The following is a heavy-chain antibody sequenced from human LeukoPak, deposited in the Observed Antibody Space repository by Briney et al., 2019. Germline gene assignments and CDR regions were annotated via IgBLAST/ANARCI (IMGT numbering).Heavy chain of an antibody. V-gene: IGHV1-69*04. CDR3: AREYKESNWNDGGAFDI. Sequence: GASVKVSCKSSGGSFNSYSINWVRQTPGQGLEWMGRISPLLNVPHYSQQFQDRVTISADRSTTTAYMELRSLTAEDTAMYFCAREYKESNWNDGGAFDIWGHGTVVTAPS. J-gene: IGHJ3*02. D-gene: IGHD1-1*01. CDR1: GGSFNSYS. CDR2: ISPLLNVP.